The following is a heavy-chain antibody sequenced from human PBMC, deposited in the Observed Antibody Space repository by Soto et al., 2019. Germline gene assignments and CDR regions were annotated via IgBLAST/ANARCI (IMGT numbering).Heavy chain of an antibody. V-gene: IGHV3-33*01. CDR1: GFTFSRYG. D-gene: IGHD3-9*01. CDR3: ARPAAHFDQMGMHGMDV. Sequence: QVQLVESGGGVVQPGRSLRLSCAVSGFTFSRYGMHWVRQAPGRGLEWVAIIWYDGNNKYYADSVKGRFTISRDNSKNTLSLQMNSLRVEDTAVYYCARPAAHFDQMGMHGMDVWGQGTTVTVSS. J-gene: IGHJ6*02. CDR2: IWYDGNNK.